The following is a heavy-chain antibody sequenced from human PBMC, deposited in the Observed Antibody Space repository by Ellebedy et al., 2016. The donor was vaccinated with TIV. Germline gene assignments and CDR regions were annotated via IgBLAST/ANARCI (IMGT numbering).Heavy chain of an antibody. J-gene: IGHJ5*02. D-gene: IGHD2/OR15-2a*01. CDR1: GYTFSSYG. CDR3: ARGFYEKFDP. Sequence: ASVKVSCKASGYTFSSYGISWVRQAPGQGLEWMGWISAYNGDTNYAKKFQGRVTMTTDTFASTAYLELRSLGSDDTAVYYCARGFYEKFDPWGQGTLVTVSS. CDR2: ISAYNGDT. V-gene: IGHV1-18*04.